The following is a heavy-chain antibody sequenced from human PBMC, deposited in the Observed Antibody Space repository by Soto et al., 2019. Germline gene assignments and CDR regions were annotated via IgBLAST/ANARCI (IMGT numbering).Heavy chain of an antibody. CDR2: IIPIFGTA. CDR1: GGTFSSYA. Sequence: QVQLVQSGAEVKKPGSSVKVSCKASGGTFSSYAISWVRQAPGQGLEWMGGIIPIFGTANYAQKFQGRVTSTADESTSTAYMELSSRRSEDTAVYYGARAGVDIVAPGWFDPWGQGTLVTVSS. D-gene: IGHD5-12*01. V-gene: IGHV1-69*12. CDR3: ARAGVDIVAPGWFDP. J-gene: IGHJ5*02.